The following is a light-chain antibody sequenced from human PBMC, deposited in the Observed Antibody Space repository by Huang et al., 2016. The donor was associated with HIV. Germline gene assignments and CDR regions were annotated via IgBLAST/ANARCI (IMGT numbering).Light chain of an antibody. V-gene: IGKV1-5*03. CDR1: QSIGIW. CDR2: KAS. Sequence: DIHMTQSPSTLSASVGDRVTISCRASQSIGIWLAWYHQKPGKVPKLLIYKASTLETGVPSSFSGGGSGTEFTLAISSLQPDVIGTYYCQQYDFYPATFGGGTKVELK. CDR3: QQYDFYPAT. J-gene: IGKJ4*01.